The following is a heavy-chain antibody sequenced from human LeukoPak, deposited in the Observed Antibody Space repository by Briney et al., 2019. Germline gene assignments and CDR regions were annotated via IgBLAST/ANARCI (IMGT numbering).Heavy chain of an antibody. CDR3: ARQKVAGHFDY. V-gene: IGHV4-34*01. D-gene: IGHD6-19*01. Sequence: SETLSLTCAVYGGSFSGYYWSWIRQPPGKGLEWIGSIYYSGSTYYNPSLKSRVTISVDTSRNQFSLKLSSVTAADTAVNYCARQKVAGHFDYWGQGTLVTVSS. CDR1: GGSFSGYY. J-gene: IGHJ4*02. CDR2: IYYSGST.